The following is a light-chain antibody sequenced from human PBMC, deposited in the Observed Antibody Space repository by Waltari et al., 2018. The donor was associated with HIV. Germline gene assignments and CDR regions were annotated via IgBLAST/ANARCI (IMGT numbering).Light chain of an antibody. V-gene: IGLV1-44*01. CDR1: SSHIGSNT. CDR2: GNN. CDR3: AAWDDSLNGLWV. J-gene: IGLJ3*02. Sequence: QSVLTQPPSTSGTPGQRVTISCSGSSSHIGSNTVNWYQHLPGTAPKLLIYGNNQRPAGVPDRFSGSKSGTSASRAISGLQSEDAAYYYCAAWDDSLNGLWVFGGGTKLTVL.